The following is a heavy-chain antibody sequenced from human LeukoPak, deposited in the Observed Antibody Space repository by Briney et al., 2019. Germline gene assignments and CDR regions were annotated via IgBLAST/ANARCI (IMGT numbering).Heavy chain of an antibody. CDR2: ISWNSGSI. J-gene: IGHJ6*03. D-gene: IGHD2-15*01. V-gene: IGHV3-9*01. CDR3: ARGGFGDYYYFYMDV. Sequence: GGSLRLSCAASGFTFDDYAMHWVRQAPGKGLEWVSGISWNSGSIGYADSVKGRFTISRDGAKNSLFLQMNSLRAEDTATYYCARGGFGDYYYFYMDVWGKGTTVTVSS. CDR1: GFTFDDYA.